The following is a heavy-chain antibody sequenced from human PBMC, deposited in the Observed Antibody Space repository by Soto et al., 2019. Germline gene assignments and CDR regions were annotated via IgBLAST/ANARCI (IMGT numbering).Heavy chain of an antibody. CDR2: TYYRSKWYN. V-gene: IGHV6-1*01. D-gene: IGHD6-19*01. J-gene: IGHJ6*02. CDR1: GDSVSSNSAA. CDR3: ARTQIPVSTDHNPRSDV. Sequence: PSQTLSLTCAISGDSVSSNSAAWNWIRQSPSRGLEWLGRTYYRSKWYNDYAVSVKSRITINPDTSKNQFSLQLNSVTPEDTAVYYCARTQIPVSTDHNPRSDVWGQGTTVTVSS.